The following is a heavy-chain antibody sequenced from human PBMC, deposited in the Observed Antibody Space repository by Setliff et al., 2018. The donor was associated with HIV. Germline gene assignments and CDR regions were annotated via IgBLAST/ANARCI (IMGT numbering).Heavy chain of an antibody. CDR2: INPTSGDT. CDR3: AREGISGSYFDY. J-gene: IGHJ4*02. CDR1: GYTLTGYY. D-gene: IGHD1-26*01. V-gene: IGHV1-2*06. Sequence: GASVKVSCKASGYTLTGYYMNWVRQAPGQGLEWTGRINPTSGDTNYAQKFQGRVTMTRDTSISTAYMELSRLKSDDAAVYYCAREGISGSYFDYWGQGTLVTVSS.